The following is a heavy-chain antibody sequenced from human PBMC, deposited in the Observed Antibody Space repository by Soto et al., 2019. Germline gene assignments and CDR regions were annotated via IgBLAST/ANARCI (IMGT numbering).Heavy chain of an antibody. V-gene: IGHV4-31*03. CDR1: GGSISSGGYY. Sequence: QVQLQESGPGLVKPSQTLSLTCTVSGGSISSGGYYGSWIRQHPGKGLEWIGYIYYSGSTYYNPSLKSRVTISVDTSKNQFSLKLSSVTAADTAVYYCARGWDGYNFRGGMDVWGQGTTVTVSS. CDR3: ARGWDGYNFRGGMDV. J-gene: IGHJ6*02. CDR2: IYYSGST. D-gene: IGHD5-12*01.